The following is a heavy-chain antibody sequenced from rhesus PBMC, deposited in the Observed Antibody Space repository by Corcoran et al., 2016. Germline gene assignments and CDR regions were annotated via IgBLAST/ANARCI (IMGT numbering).Heavy chain of an antibody. CDR3: VRSSGLSGSYYGFDS. V-gene: IGHV4-80*01. CDR2: IDGYSGLI. J-gene: IGHJ6*01. Sequence: QVQLQESGPGLVKPSETLSLTCAVSGGPLSSSWWTRIRQSPGTGLEWIGEIDGYSGLINLNPSLKSRLTISKDASKNQFSLDLSSMSAADTAVYYCVRSSGLSGSYYGFDSWGQGVVVTVSS. CDR1: GGPLSSSW. D-gene: IGHD2-21*01.